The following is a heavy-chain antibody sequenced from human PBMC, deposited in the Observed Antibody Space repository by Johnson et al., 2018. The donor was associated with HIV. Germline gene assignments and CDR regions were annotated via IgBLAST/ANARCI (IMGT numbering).Heavy chain of an antibody. V-gene: IGHV3-66*02. J-gene: IGHJ3*02. Sequence: VQLVESGGGLVQPGGSLRLSCAASGITVSSNYMSWVRQAPGKGLEWVSVIFSDGNTYNADSVKGRFTISRDNSKNTLYLQMNSLRAEDTAVYYCAKWTRDGYNYVHAFDIWGQGTMVTVSS. CDR2: IFSDGNT. D-gene: IGHD5-24*01. CDR1: GITVSSNY. CDR3: AKWTRDGYNYVHAFDI.